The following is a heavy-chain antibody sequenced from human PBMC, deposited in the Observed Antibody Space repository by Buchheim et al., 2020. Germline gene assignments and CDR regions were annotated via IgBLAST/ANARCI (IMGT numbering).Heavy chain of an antibody. CDR2: ISGSGGGT. CDR1: GFTFSGYA. Sequence: EVQLLESGGGLVHPGGSLRLSCAASGFTFSGYAMSWVRQAPGKGLEWVSTISGSGGGTYYADSVKGRFTISRDNSKNTLYLQMNSLRAEDTAVHYCAREQSLYASGSYPQDYWGQGTL. CDR3: AREQSLYASGSYPQDY. D-gene: IGHD3-10*01. V-gene: IGHV3-23*01. J-gene: IGHJ4*02.